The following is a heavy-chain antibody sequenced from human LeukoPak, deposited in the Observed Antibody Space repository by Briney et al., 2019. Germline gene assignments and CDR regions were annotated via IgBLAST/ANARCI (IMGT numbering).Heavy chain of an antibody. CDR2: IYSGGTT. V-gene: IGHV3-66*01. J-gene: IGHJ4*02. Sequence: GSLRLSCAASGLSVSNSYISWVRQAPGKGLEWVSVIYSGGTTYYADSVKGRFAISRDNSKNMLYLQMNSLRAEDTAVYYCAKGGYKYDSSGHNYFDYWGQGTLVTVSS. D-gene: IGHD3-22*01. CDR3: AKGGYKYDSSGHNYFDY. CDR1: GLSVSNSY.